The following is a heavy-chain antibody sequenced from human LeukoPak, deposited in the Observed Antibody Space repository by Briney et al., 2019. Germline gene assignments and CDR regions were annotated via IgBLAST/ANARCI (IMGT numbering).Heavy chain of an antibody. D-gene: IGHD6-13*01. CDR2: IHYSGST. J-gene: IGHJ3*02. CDR3: ARDLATAATADRAFDI. CDR1: GGSISSYY. V-gene: IGHV4-59*01. Sequence: SETLSLTCTVSGGSISSYYWSWVRQPPGKGLEWIGYIHYSGSTNYNPSLKNRVTISVDTSKNQFSLKLSSVTAADTAVYYCARDLATAATADRAFDIWGQGTMVTVSS.